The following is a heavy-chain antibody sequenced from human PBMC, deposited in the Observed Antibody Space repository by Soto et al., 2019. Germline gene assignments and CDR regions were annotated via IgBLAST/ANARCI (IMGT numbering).Heavy chain of an antibody. D-gene: IGHD3-10*01. CDR1: GGSISSSSYY. J-gene: IGHJ5*02. V-gene: IGHV4-39*01. CDR2: IYYSGST. CDR3: ARSGITMVRGVVNWFDP. Sequence: PSETLSLTCTVSGGSISSSSYYWGWIRQPPGMGLEWIGSIYYSGSTYYNPSLKSRLTISVDTSKNQFSLKLSSVTAADTAVYYCARSGITMVRGVVNWFDPWGQGTLVTVSS.